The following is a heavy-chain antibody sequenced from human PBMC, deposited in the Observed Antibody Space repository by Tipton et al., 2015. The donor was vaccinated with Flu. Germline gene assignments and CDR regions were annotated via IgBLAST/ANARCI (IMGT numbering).Heavy chain of an antibody. CDR3: ARDRGYCSVGVCYMDV. Sequence: GSLRLSCAASDFTFSSSTMNWVRQAPGKGLEWVSAISSTTSYIFYADSVKGRFTISRDNAKNSLYLQMNSLGAEDTAVYYCARDRGYCSVGVCYMDVCGQGTTVTVSS. D-gene: IGHD2-8*02. CDR1: DFTFSSST. CDR2: ISSTTSYI. V-gene: IGHV3-21*06. J-gene: IGHJ6*01.